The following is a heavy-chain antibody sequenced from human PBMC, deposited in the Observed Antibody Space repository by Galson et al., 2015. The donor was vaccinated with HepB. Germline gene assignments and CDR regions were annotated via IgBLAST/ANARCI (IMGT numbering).Heavy chain of an antibody. V-gene: IGHV3-23*01. Sequence: SLRLSCAASGRIFSSGIAFNSYAMTWVRQAPGKGLEWVSDISGSGASTYYIDSVKGRFTISRDNSKKPVYLQLNSLRAEDTAVYFCVKGRGAGYSGFYDFDSWGQGTLVTVSS. CDR2: ISGSGAST. D-gene: IGHD6-25*01. CDR3: VKGRGAGYSGFYDFDS. J-gene: IGHJ4*02. CDR1: GRIFSSGIAFNSYA.